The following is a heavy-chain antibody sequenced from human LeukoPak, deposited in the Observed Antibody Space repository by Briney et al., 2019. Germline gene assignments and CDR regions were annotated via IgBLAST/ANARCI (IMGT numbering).Heavy chain of an antibody. CDR3: ARTPSYYDFWSGYDWFDP. Sequence: EASVKVSCKASGYTFTSYAMHWVRQAPGQRLEWMGWINAGNGNTKYSQKFQGRVTITRDTSTSTAYMELSSLRSEDTAVYYCARTPSYYDFWSGYDWFDPWGQGTLVTVSS. D-gene: IGHD3-3*01. CDR1: GYTFTSYA. V-gene: IGHV1-3*01. J-gene: IGHJ5*02. CDR2: INAGNGNT.